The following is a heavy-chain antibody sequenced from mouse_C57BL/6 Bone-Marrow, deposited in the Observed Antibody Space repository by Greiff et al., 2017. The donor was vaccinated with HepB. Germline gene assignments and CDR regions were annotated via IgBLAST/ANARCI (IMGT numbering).Heavy chain of an antibody. J-gene: IGHJ4*01. D-gene: IGHD1-1*01. CDR1: GFTFSDAW. CDR3: TPSGSSLPDAMDY. Sequence: EVHLVESGGGLVQPGGSMKLSCAASGFTFSDAWMDWVRQSPEKGLEWVAEIRNKANNHATYYAESVKGRFTISRDDSKSSVYLQMNSLRAEDTGIYYCTPSGSSLPDAMDYWGQGTSVTVSS. V-gene: IGHV6-6*01. CDR2: IRNKANNHAT.